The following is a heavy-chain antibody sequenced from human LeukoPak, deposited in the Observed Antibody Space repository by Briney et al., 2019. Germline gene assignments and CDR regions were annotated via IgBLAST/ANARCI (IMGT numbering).Heavy chain of an antibody. Sequence: GGSLRLSCKGSGYSFTSYWIGWVRQMPGKGLEWMGIIYPGDSDTKYSPSFQGHVTISADKSISTAYLQWSSLKASGSAMYYCARPNRWALFDYWGQGTLVTVSS. CDR1: GYSFTSYW. J-gene: IGHJ4*02. CDR2: IYPGDSDT. V-gene: IGHV5-51*01. D-gene: IGHD1-14*01. CDR3: ARPNRWALFDY.